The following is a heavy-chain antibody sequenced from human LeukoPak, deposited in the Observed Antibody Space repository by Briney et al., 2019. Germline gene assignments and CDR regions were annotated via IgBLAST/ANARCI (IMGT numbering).Heavy chain of an antibody. J-gene: IGHJ4*02. CDR1: GFTFSSYG. D-gene: IGHD1-1*01. V-gene: IGHV3-30*18. CDR2: ISYDGSNK. Sequence: PGGSLRLSCAASGFTFSSYGMHWVHRAPGKGLEWVAVISYDGSNKYYADSVKGRFTISRDNSKNTLYLQMNSLRAEDTAVYYCANLNWNPRYYFDYWGQGTLVTVSS. CDR3: ANLNWNPRYYFDY.